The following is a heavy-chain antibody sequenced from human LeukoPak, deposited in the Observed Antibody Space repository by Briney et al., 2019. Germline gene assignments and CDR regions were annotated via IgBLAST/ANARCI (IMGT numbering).Heavy chain of an antibody. CDR3: ARGGRYDYVWGSYPFDY. CDR2: INHSGST. CDR1: GLIFSSYS. Sequence: PGGSLRLSCAASGLIFSSYSMNWIRQPPGKGLEWIGEINHSGSTNYNPSLKSRVTISVDTSKNQFSLKLSSVTAADTAVYYCARGGRYDYVWGSYPFDYWGQGTLVTVSS. D-gene: IGHD3-16*02. J-gene: IGHJ4*02. V-gene: IGHV4-34*01.